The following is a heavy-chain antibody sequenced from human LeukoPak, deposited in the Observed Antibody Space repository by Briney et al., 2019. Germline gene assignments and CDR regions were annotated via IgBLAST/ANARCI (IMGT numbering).Heavy chain of an antibody. V-gene: IGHV4-34*01. J-gene: IGHJ4*02. CDR2: VNQRGTI. CDR3: ARGTDMTPISGYYSFVY. Sequence: PSETLSLTCGLSGGSFGDHFWGWFRQSPGKGLEWIGEVNQRGTINRNPSLKSRVAISVETSKNQFSLKLTSVTAADTAVYYCARGTDMTPISGYYSFVYWGQGTLVSVSS. CDR1: GGSFGDHF. D-gene: IGHD5-12*01.